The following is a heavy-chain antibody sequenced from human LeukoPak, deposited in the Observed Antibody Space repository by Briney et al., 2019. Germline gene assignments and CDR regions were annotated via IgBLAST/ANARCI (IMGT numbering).Heavy chain of an antibody. V-gene: IGHV4-39*01. CDR3: ARVAIITMVRGVIMRPFDY. J-gene: IGHJ4*02. CDR2: IYYSGST. Sequence: PSETLSLTCTVSGGSISSSSYYWGWIRQPPGKGLEWIGSIYYSGSTYYNPSLKSRVTISVDTSKNQFSLKLSSVTAADTAVYYCARVAIITMVRGVIMRPFDYWGQGTLVTVSS. CDR1: GGSISSSSYY. D-gene: IGHD3-10*01.